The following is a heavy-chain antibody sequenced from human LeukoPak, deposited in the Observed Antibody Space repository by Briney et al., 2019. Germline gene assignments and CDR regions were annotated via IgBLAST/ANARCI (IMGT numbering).Heavy chain of an antibody. D-gene: IGHD2-2*01. CDR1: GGSISSHY. J-gene: IGHJ3*02. Sequence: SETLSLTCTVSGGSISSHYWSWIRQPPGKGLEWIGYIYYSGSTNYNPSLKSRVTISVDTSKNQFPLKLSSVTAADTAVYYCARTRSRRRNDAFDIWGQGTMVTVSS. CDR3: ARTRSRRRNDAFDI. V-gene: IGHV4-59*11. CDR2: IYYSGST.